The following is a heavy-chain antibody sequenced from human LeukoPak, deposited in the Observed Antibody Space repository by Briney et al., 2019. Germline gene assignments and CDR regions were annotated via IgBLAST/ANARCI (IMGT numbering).Heavy chain of an antibody. CDR2: INGGGCST. CDR3: VKDIVGVRTGY. CDR1: GFNFDDYA. J-gene: IGHJ4*02. D-gene: IGHD1-14*01. Sequence: PGGSLRLSCAASGFNFDDYAMHWVRQAPGKGLEWVSLINGGGCSTYYADSVKGRFTISRDNSKNSLYLQMNSLRTEDTALYYCVKDIVGVRTGYWGQGTLVTVSS. V-gene: IGHV3-43*02.